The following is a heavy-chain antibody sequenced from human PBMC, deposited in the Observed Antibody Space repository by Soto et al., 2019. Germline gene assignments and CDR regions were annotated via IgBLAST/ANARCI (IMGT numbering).Heavy chain of an antibody. CDR3: ARDMGSAMTTRIFDL. Sequence: QVLVQESGPGLVKPSQTLTLSCTVSGGSVDSGNHYWNWIRQPPGKGLEWIGYIYYGESTYYNPSLKSRATISVDTSQSRFSLRLTSVTAADTAVYYCARDMGSAMTTRIFDLWGQGTLVTVSS. CDR2: IYYGEST. CDR1: GGSVDSGNHY. D-gene: IGHD4-17*01. J-gene: IGHJ3*01. V-gene: IGHV4-30-4*01.